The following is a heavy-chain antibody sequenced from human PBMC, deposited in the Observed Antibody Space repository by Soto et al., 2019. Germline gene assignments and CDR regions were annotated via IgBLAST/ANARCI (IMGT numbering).Heavy chain of an antibody. V-gene: IGHV1-3*01. D-gene: IGHD3-3*01. CDR3: ARELYRITIFGVVIENNWFDP. J-gene: IGHJ5*02. Sequence: QVPLVQSGAEVKKPGASVKVSCKASGYTFTSYAMHWVRQAPGQRLEWMGWINAGNGNTKYSQKFQCRVTITRDTSASTAYMELSSLRSEDTAVYYCARELYRITIFGVVIENNWFDPWGQGTLVTVSS. CDR2: INAGNGNT. CDR1: GYTFTSYA.